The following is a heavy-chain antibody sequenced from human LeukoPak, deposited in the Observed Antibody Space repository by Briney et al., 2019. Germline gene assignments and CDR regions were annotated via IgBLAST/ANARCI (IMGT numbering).Heavy chain of an antibody. CDR3: TTDGGITIRPLFDC. V-gene: IGHV3-15*01. Sequence: GRPLSPSCAASGITFTSACMGSVRQAPGRWLEWVGCNKSKKDGGTTDYAAPVRGRFTISTDNSKITSYLQMNNLKMEDTAVYYCTTDGGITIRPLFDCGGQGTLVTVSS. D-gene: IGHD1-14*01. CDR1: GITFTSAC. J-gene: IGHJ4*02. CDR2: NKSKKDGGTT.